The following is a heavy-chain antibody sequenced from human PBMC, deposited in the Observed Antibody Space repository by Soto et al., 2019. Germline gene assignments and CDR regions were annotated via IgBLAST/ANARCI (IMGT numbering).Heavy chain of an antibody. V-gene: IGHV4-59*01. CDR1: GGSISSYY. Sequence: SETLSLTCTVSGGSISSYYWSWIRQPPGKGLEWIGYIYYSGSTNYNPSLKSRVTISVDTSKNQFSLKLSSVTAADTAVYYCARVLGYYYYGMDVWGQGTTVTVSS. CDR3: ARVLGYYYYGMDV. J-gene: IGHJ6*02. CDR2: IYYSGST. D-gene: IGHD3-16*01.